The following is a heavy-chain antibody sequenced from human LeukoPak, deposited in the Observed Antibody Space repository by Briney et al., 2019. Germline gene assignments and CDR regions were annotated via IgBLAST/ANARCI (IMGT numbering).Heavy chain of an antibody. D-gene: IGHD3/OR15-3a*01. CDR2: IRDSGEA. J-gene: IGHJ5*02. Sequence: PGGSLRLSCAVPGFRVSDYYMSWFRQAPGKGREWVGLIRDSGEAFYADFARGRFAISRDESENTLYLQMNSLRVEDTAVYFCARDRAANQDWVEFDPWGQGTPVIVSS. CDR3: ARDRAANQDWVEFDP. V-gene: IGHV3-66*03. CDR1: GFRVSDYY.